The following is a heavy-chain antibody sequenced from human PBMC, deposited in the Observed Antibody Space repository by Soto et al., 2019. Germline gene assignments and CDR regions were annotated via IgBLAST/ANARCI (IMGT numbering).Heavy chain of an antibody. CDR1: GCSMSSGGYS. Sequence: KTXETLSLTCAVSGCSMSSGGYSWSWIRQPRGKGLEWIGYIYHSGSTYYNPSLKSRVTISVDRSKNQFSLKLSSVTAADTAVYYCARAKDSSGYYYVGYFDYWGQGTLVTVSS. CDR3: ARAKDSSGYYYVGYFDY. D-gene: IGHD3-22*01. CDR2: IYHSGST. V-gene: IGHV4-30-2*01. J-gene: IGHJ4*02.